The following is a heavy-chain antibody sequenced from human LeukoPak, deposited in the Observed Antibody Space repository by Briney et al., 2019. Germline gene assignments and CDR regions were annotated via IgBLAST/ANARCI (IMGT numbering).Heavy chain of an antibody. CDR2: IKSDGSDT. Sequence: PGGSLRLSCAASGFTFSTYWMHWVRQAPGEGLVWVSRIKSDGSDTSYADSVKGRFTISRDNAENSLYLQMNSLRAEDTALYYCARKRPNYFDYWGQGTLVTVSS. CDR1: GFTFSTYW. CDR3: ARKRPNYFDY. V-gene: IGHV3-74*01. J-gene: IGHJ4*02.